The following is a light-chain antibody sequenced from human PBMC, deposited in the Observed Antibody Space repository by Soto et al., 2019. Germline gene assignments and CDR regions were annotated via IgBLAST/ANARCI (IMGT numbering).Light chain of an antibody. Sequence: EIVLTQSPGTLSLSPGERATLSCRASQSVSSRSLAWYQQKPGQAPRLLIYGASTRATGVPARFSGTGSGTEFALTINSLQSEDFPFYYDQQYNDWPPWTSGQGTTVDIK. CDR1: QSVSSRS. J-gene: IGKJ1*01. V-gene: IGKV3-15*01. CDR3: QQYNDWPPWT. CDR2: GAS.